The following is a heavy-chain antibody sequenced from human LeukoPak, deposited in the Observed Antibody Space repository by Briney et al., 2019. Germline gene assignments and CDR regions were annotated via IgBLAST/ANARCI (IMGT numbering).Heavy chain of an antibody. V-gene: IGHV3-11*01. CDR2: ISSSGSTI. Sequence: GGSLRLPCAASGFTFSDYYMSWIRQAPGKGLEWVSYISSSGSTIYYADSVKSRFTISRDNAKNSLYLQMNSLRAEDTAVYYCARVPGRRQWLVHYWGQGTLVTVSS. CDR3: ARVPGRRQWLVHY. D-gene: IGHD6-19*01. CDR1: GFTFSDYY. J-gene: IGHJ4*02.